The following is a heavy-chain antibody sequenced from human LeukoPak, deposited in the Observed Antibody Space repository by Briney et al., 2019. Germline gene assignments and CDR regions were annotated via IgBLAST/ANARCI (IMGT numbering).Heavy chain of an antibody. D-gene: IGHD6-6*01. J-gene: IGHJ4*02. V-gene: IGHV1-18*01. Sequence: GASVKVSCKASGYDFINYGISWVRQAPGQGREWMGWKSIYNGNTDYKLQGRVTMTTDTSTNTAYMEVGSLRSDDTAVYYCARGGPFPSSSSSREYYLDYWGQGTLVTVSS. CDR3: ARGGPFPSSSSSREYYLDY. CDR1: GYDFINYG. CDR2: KSIYNGNT.